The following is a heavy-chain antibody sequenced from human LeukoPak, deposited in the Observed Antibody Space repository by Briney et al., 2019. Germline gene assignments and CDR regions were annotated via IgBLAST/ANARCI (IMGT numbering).Heavy chain of an antibody. J-gene: IGHJ4*02. CDR1: GFTFSDYY. CDR3: TSGEVWYY. CDR2: ISSSGNTI. Sequence: GGSLRLSCAASGFTFSDYYMSWIRQAPGKGLECVSFISSSGNTIYADSVKGRFTISRDNAKNSLYLQMNSLRAEDTAMYYCTSGEVWYYWGQGTLVTVSS. D-gene: IGHD3-3*01. V-gene: IGHV3-11*04.